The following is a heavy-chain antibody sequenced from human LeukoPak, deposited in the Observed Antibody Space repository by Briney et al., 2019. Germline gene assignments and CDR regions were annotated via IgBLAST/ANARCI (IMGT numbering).Heavy chain of an antibody. Sequence: SETLSLTCTVSGGSISNYYWSWIRQPAGKGLEWIGRIYTSGSTNYNPSLKSRVTMSVDTSKNQFSLNLISVTAADTAVYYCARSFTIFGYYMDVWGKGTTVTVSS. CDR3: ARSFTIFGYYMDV. D-gene: IGHD3-3*01. J-gene: IGHJ6*03. CDR1: GGSISNYY. CDR2: IYTSGST. V-gene: IGHV4-4*07.